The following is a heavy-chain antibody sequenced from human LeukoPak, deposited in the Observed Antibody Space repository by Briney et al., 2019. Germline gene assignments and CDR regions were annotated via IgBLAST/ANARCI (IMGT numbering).Heavy chain of an antibody. CDR1: GYTFTSYD. V-gene: IGHV1-8*01. CDR3: ARGNSGVPAAIRFVWHAPGNWFDP. D-gene: IGHD2-2*02. Sequence: ASVKVSCKASGYTFTSYDINWVRQATGQGLEWMGWMNPKSGNTGYAQKFQGRVTMTRSTSISTAYMELSSLRSEDTAVYYCARGNSGVPAAIRFVWHAPGNWFDPWGQGTLVTVSS. CDR2: MNPKSGNT. J-gene: IGHJ5*02.